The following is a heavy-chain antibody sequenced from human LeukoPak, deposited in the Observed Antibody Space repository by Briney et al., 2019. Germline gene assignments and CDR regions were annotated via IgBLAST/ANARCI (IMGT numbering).Heavy chain of an antibody. CDR2: IYYSGST. CDR3: ARNVRGSSIPNWFDP. Sequence: SETLSLTCTVSGGSISSSSHYWGWIRQPPGKGLEWIGSIYYSGSTYYNPSLKSRVTISVDTSKNQFSLKLSSVTAADTAVYYCARNVRGSSIPNWFDPWGQGTLVTVSS. D-gene: IGHD6-6*01. V-gene: IGHV4-39*01. J-gene: IGHJ5*02. CDR1: GGSISSSSHY.